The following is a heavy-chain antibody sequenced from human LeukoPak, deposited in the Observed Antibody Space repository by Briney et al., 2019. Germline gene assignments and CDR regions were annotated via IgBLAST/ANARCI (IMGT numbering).Heavy chain of an antibody. Sequence: GGSLRLSCAASGFTFSSFEMNWVRQAPGKRLEWVSYISSSAGSIYLADSVKDRFSVSRDNAKNSLYLQMTSLRAEDTGIYYCARVLLSGYDRPIDFWGQGTLVTVSS. CDR2: ISSSAGSI. CDR3: ARVLLSGYDRPIDF. CDR1: GFTFSSFE. D-gene: IGHD5-12*01. V-gene: IGHV3-48*03. J-gene: IGHJ4*02.